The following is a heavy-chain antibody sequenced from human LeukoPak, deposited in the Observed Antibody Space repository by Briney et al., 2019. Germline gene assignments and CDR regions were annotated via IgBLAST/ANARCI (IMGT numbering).Heavy chain of an antibody. CDR2: ITETYNI. CDR3: ARETRVRWTDY. V-gene: IGHV3-21*05. D-gene: IGHD5-24*01. CDR1: GFTFSSYA. J-gene: IGHJ4*02. Sequence: PGGSLRLSCAASGFTFSSYAMSWVRQTPEKVLEYVSHITETYNIYYADSVKGRFTISRDDAQKSLYLQMNNLRAEDTAVYYCARETRVRWTDYWGQGILVTVSS.